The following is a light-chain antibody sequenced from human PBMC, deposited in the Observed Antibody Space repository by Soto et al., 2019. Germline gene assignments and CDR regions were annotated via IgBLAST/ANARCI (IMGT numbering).Light chain of an antibody. Sequence: EVVMTQSPASLSVSPGETATLSCRANQSISTYLAWYQQKPGQAPRLIXFGASTRATGIPVRFSGSGSGTELTLTISSLQSEDFAVYYCQQYNNWPPITFGQGTRLEIK. CDR3: QQYNNWPPIT. J-gene: IGKJ5*01. CDR2: GAS. CDR1: QSISTY. V-gene: IGKV3-15*01.